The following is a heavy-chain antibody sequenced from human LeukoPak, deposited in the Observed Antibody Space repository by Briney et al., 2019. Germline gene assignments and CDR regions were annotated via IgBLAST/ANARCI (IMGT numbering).Heavy chain of an antibody. V-gene: IGHV3-48*03. CDR2: ITSSGSTR. J-gene: IGHJ6*03. CDR1: GFSFSTYE. CDR3: ARVSVTSLAGYYYYYMDV. Sequence: GGSLRLSCAASGFSFSTYEMNWVRQAPGKGLEWVSYITSSGSTRYYADSVKGRFTISRDNAKNTLYLQMNSLRAEDTAVYYCARVSVTSLAGYYYYYMDVWGKGTTVTVSS. D-gene: IGHD3-3*02.